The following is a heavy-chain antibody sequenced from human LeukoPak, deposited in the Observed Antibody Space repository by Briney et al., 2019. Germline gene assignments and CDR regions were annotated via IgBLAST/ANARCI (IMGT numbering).Heavy chain of an antibody. V-gene: IGHV3-53*01. CDR1: GFTVSSNY. J-gene: IGHJ4*02. Sequence: GGSLRLSCAASGFTVSSNYMSWVRQAPGKGLEWVSVIYSGGSTYYADSVKGRFTISRDNSKNTLYLQMNSLRAEDTAVYYCAREVVSIPSYFESWGQGTRVTVSS. CDR3: AREVVSIPSYFES. D-gene: IGHD2-15*01. CDR2: IYSGGST.